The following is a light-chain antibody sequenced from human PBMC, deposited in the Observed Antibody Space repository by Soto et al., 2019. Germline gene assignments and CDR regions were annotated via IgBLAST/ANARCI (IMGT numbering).Light chain of an antibody. V-gene: IGKV1-9*01. J-gene: IGKJ4*01. Sequence: DIQLTQSPSFLSASVGDRVTITCRASQGISSYLAWYQQKPGKAPKLLIYAASTLQSGLPSRFSGSGSGTKFTLTISSLQPEDFATYYCQQLNSPLTFGGGTKVEIK. CDR1: QGISSY. CDR3: QQLNSPLT. CDR2: AAS.